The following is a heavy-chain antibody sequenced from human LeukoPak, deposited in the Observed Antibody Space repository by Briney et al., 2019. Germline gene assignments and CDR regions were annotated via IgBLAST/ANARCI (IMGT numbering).Heavy chain of an antibody. CDR2: IYYSGST. CDR3: ARGELLYDY. Sequence: SETLSLTCTVSGGSISSGDNYWSWIRQPPGKGLEWIGYIYYSGSTFYNPSLKSRVTMSVDTSKNQFSLKLSSVTAADTAVYYCARGELLYDYWGQGTLVAVSS. D-gene: IGHD2-15*01. J-gene: IGHJ4*02. CDR1: GGSISSGDNY. V-gene: IGHV4-30-4*01.